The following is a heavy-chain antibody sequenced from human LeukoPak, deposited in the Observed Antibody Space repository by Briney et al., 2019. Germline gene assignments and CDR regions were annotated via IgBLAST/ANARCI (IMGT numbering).Heavy chain of an antibody. D-gene: IGHD3-22*01. CDR3: ARGLTMMSAFDI. CDR1: GFTYSDYY. V-gene: IGHV3-11*01. J-gene: IGHJ3*02. Sequence: GGTLRLSCAASGFTYSDYYMSWIRQAPGKGLEWVSYISSSGSTIYYADSVKGRFTISRDNAKNSLYLQMNSLRAEDTAVYYCARGLTMMSAFDIWGQGTMVTVSS. CDR2: ISSSGSTI.